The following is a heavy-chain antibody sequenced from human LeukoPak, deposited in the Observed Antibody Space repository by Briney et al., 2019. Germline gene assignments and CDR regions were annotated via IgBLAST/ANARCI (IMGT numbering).Heavy chain of an antibody. D-gene: IGHD6-13*01. CDR1: GYTFTSYV. J-gene: IGHJ6*03. CDR3: ARVRRGIAAAGTSYYYYYYMDV. V-gene: IGHV1-3*03. CDR2: INAGNGNT. Sequence: GASVKVSCKASGYTFTSYVIHWVRQAPGQRLEWMGWINAGNGNTKYSQEFQDRVTITRDTSASTVYMELSSLRSGDTAVYYCARVRRGIAAAGTSYYYYYYMDVWGKGTTVTVSS.